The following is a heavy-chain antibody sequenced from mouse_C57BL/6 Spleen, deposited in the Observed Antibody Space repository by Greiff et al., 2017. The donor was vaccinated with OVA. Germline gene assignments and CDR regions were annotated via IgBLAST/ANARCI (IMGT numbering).Heavy chain of an antibody. CDR2: INYDGSST. V-gene: IGHV5-16*01. CDR1: GFTFSDYY. D-gene: IGHD1-1*01. CDR3: AREECTTVDWYFDV. Sequence: VQLKESEGGLVQPGSSMKLSCTASGFTFSDYYMAWVRQVPEKGLEWVANINYDGSSTYYLDSLKSRFIISRDNAKNTLYLQMSSLKSEDTATYYSAREECTTVDWYFDVWGTGTTVTVSS. J-gene: IGHJ1*03.